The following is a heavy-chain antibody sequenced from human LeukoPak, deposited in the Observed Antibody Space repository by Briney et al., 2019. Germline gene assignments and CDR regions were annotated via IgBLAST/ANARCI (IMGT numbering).Heavy chain of an antibody. CDR2: IYYSRST. V-gene: IGHV4-59*01. CDR1: GGSISSYY. J-gene: IGHJ4*02. CDR3: ARVIGHFDY. Sequence: SETLSLTCTVSGGSISSYYWSWIRQPPGKGLEWIGYIYYSRSTNYNPSLKSRVTISVDTSKNQFSLKLSSVTAADTAVYYCARVIGHFDYWGQGTLVTVSS.